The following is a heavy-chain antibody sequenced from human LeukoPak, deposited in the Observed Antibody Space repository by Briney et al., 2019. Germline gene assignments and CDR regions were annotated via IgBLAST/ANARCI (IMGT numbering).Heavy chain of an antibody. J-gene: IGHJ6*02. Sequence: GASVKVSCKASGYTFTIYAMHWVRQAPGQRLEWMGWINAGNGNTKYSQKFQGRVTITRDTSASTAYMELSSLRSEDTAVYYCARDRYYDFWSGYYIVYYYYGMDVWGQGTTVTVSS. CDR1: GYTFTIYA. CDR2: INAGNGNT. V-gene: IGHV1-3*01. D-gene: IGHD3-3*01. CDR3: ARDRYYDFWSGYYIVYYYYGMDV.